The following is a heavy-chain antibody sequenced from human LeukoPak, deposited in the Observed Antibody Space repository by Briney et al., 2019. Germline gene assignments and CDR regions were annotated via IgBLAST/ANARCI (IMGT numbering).Heavy chain of an antibody. Sequence: PEGSLRLSCAVSGFPLSRHGMHWVRQAPGKGLEDVSAISSNGIDTFYANSVKGRFTVSRDDSKNTVYLQMGSLRAEDMAVYYCVKWTNYYFALWGRGALVTVSS. J-gene: IGHJ2*01. CDR1: GFPLSRHG. CDR3: VKWTNYYFAL. CDR2: ISSNGIDT. V-gene: IGHV3-64*01. D-gene: IGHD2-8*01.